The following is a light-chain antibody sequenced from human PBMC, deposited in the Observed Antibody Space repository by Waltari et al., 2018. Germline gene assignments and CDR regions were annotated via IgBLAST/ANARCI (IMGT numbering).Light chain of an antibody. CDR2: AAS. J-gene: IGKJ1*01. Sequence: DIQMTQSPSSLSASVGDRVTLTCRASQSISSYLNWYQQKPGKAPKLLIYAASSLQSGVPSRCSGSGSGTDFTLTISSLQPEDFATYYCQQSYSTLRTFGQGTKVEIK. CDR1: QSISSY. V-gene: IGKV1-39*01. CDR3: QQSYSTLRT.